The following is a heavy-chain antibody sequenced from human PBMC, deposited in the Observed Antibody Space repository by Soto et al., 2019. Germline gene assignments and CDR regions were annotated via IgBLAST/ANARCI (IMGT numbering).Heavy chain of an antibody. V-gene: IGHV3-30*18. Sequence: PGGSLRLSCAASGFTFSSYGMHWVRQAPGKGLEWVAVISYDGSNKYYADSVKGRFTISRDNSKNTLYLQMNSLRAEDTAVYYCAKERCSSTSCYVDYYYYMDVWGKGTTVTVSS. CDR1: GFTFSSYG. CDR3: AKERCSSTSCYVDYYYYMDV. D-gene: IGHD2-2*01. J-gene: IGHJ6*03. CDR2: ISYDGSNK.